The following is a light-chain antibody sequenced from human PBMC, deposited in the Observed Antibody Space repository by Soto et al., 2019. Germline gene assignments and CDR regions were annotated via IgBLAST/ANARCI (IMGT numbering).Light chain of an antibody. Sequence: EIVLTQSPGTLSLSPGERATLSCRASQSVSSYYLAWYQQKPGQGPRLLIYAASSRATGIPDRFSGGGSGTDFTLTISRLEPEDFAVYYCQQCGSSPWTFGQGTKVEIK. CDR1: QSVSSYY. CDR2: AAS. CDR3: QQCGSSPWT. J-gene: IGKJ1*01. V-gene: IGKV3-20*01.